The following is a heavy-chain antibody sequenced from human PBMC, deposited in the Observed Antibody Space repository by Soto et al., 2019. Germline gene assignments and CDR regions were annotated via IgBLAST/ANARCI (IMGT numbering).Heavy chain of an antibody. CDR1: GYTFTSYG. J-gene: IGHJ6*02. D-gene: IGHD5-18*01. V-gene: IGHV1-18*01. CDR2: ISAYNGNT. Sequence: ASVKVSCKASGYTFTSYGISWVRQAPGQGLEWMGWISAYNGNTNYAQKLQGRVTMTTDTSTSTAYMELRSLRSDDTAVYYCARGRKQLCFLYGMDVWGLGTTVPVSS. CDR3: ARGRKQLCFLYGMDV.